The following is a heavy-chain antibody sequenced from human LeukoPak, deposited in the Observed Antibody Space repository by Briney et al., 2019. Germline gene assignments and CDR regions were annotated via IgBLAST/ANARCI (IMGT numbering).Heavy chain of an antibody. CDR2: ISGSGGST. Sequence: GGSLRLSCAASGFTFSSYAISWVRQAPGKGLEWVSAISGSGGSTYYADSVKGRFTISRDNSKNTLYLQMNSLRAEDTAVYYCAKDGGFWSGYSGYYFDYWGQGTLVTVSS. V-gene: IGHV3-23*01. D-gene: IGHD3-3*01. J-gene: IGHJ4*02. CDR3: AKDGGFWSGYSGYYFDY. CDR1: GFTFSSYA.